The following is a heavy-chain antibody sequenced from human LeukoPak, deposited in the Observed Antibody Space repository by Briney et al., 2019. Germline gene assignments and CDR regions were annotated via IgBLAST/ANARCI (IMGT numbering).Heavy chain of an antibody. Sequence: GGSLRLSCAASGFTFSSYAMSWVRQAPGKGLEWVSAISGSGGSTYYADSVKGRFTISRDNSKNTLYLQMNSLRAEDTAVYYCATNLRSSSWYYFDYWGQGTLVTVSS. D-gene: IGHD6-13*01. CDR1: GFTFSSYA. CDR3: ATNLRSSSWYYFDY. J-gene: IGHJ4*02. CDR2: ISGSGGST. V-gene: IGHV3-23*01.